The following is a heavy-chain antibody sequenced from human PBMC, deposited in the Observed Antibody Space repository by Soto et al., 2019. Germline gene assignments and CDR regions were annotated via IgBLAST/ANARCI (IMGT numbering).Heavy chain of an antibody. V-gene: IGHV1-69*13. CDR1: GGTFSSYY. CDR2: ISPSFGTP. D-gene: IGHD1-20*01. Sequence: SVKVSCTASGGTFSSYYITWVRQAPGQGLEWMGGISPSFGTPNYARKFQGRVTITADESTSTAYMELSSLTSEDTAVYYCARDYDNWSFDYWGQGTLVTVAS. J-gene: IGHJ4*02. CDR3: ARDYDNWSFDY.